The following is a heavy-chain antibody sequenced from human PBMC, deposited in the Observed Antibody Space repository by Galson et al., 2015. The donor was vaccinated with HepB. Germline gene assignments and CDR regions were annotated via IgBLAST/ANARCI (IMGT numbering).Heavy chain of an antibody. CDR3: ASHRFSSSWVYYYGMDV. CDR2: IYSGGST. Sequence: SLRLSCAASGFTVSSNYMSWVRQAPGKGLEWVSVIYSGGSTYYADSVKGRFTISRDNSKNTLYLQMSSLRAEDTAVYYCASHRFSSSWVYYYGMDVWGQGTTVTVSS. CDR1: GFTVSSNY. V-gene: IGHV3-66*04. J-gene: IGHJ6*02. D-gene: IGHD6-13*01.